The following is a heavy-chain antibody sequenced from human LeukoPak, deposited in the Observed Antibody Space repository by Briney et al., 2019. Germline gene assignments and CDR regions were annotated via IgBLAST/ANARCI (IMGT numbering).Heavy chain of an antibody. V-gene: IGHV1-8*01. J-gene: IGHJ4*02. CDR1: GYTFTSYD. D-gene: IGHD6-13*01. CDR2: MNSNTGNT. CDR3: ARGRHPSATAPGF. Sequence: ASVKVSCKASGYTFTSYDINWVRQATGQGLEWMGWMNSNTGNTRYAQKFQGRVLMTRNTSIDTAYMDLSSLRSEDTAVYYCARGRHPSATAPGFWGQGTLVTVSS.